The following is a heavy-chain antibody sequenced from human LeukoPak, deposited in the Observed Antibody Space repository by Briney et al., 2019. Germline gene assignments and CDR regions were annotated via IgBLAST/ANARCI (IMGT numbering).Heavy chain of an antibody. V-gene: IGHV3-48*01. CDR2: IGTSSSTI. Sequence: GGSLRLSCAASGFTFSSYGMNWVRQAPGKGLEWVSYIGTSSSTIYYADSVKGRFTISRDNSKNTLYLQMNSLRAEDTAVYYCAKCPPRSGYDSGDYWGQGTLVTVSS. CDR3: AKCPPRSGYDSGDY. D-gene: IGHD5-12*01. J-gene: IGHJ4*02. CDR1: GFTFSSYG.